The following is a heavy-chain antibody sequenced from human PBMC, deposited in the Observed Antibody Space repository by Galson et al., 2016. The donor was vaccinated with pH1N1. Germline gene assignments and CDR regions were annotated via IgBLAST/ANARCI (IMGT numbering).Heavy chain of an antibody. D-gene: IGHD6-6*01. Sequence: SVKVSCKASGATFNSYGIHWVRQAPGKGLEWMGDINPVFGTTNYAQRFQDRVTITADDMALSGLKSEDTAIYYCATFSSSSSWRSLDVWGQGTTVTVSS. J-gene: IGHJ3*01. CDR3: ATFSSSSSWRSLDV. CDR1: GATFNSYG. V-gene: IGHV1-69*13. CDR2: INPVFGTT.